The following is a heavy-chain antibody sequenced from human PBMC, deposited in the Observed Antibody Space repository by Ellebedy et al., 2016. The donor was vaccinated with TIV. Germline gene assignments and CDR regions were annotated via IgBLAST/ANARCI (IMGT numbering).Heavy chain of an antibody. V-gene: IGHV1-18*01. CDR1: GYTFTSYG. CDR3: VREDRIVVVPAAIVSDY. Sequence: AASVKVSCKASGYTFTSYGISWVRQAPGQGLEWMGWMSAYNGNTNYAQKLQGRVTMTTDTSTSTAYIELRSLKSDDTAVYYCVREDRIVVVPAAIVSDYWGQGTLVTVSS. CDR2: MSAYNGNT. J-gene: IGHJ4*02. D-gene: IGHD2-2*01.